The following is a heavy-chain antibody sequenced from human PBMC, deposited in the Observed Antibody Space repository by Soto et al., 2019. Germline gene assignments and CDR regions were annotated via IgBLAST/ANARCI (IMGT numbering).Heavy chain of an antibody. CDR3: ARGPGWFLP. CDR2: INHSGST. Sequence: QVQLQQWGAGLLKPSETLSLTCAVYGGSFSGYYWSWIRQPPGKGLEWIGEINHSGSTNYNPSLKGRVTISVGTSKDQFSLKLSSGTAADTAVYYCARGPGWFLPLGQGTLVTVSS. V-gene: IGHV4-34*01. CDR1: GGSFSGYY. J-gene: IGHJ5*02.